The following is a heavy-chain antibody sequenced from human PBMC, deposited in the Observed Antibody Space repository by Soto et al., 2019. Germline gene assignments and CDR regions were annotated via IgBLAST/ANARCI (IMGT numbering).Heavy chain of an antibody. CDR3: AMYYDFWSGSYYYYGMDV. Sequence: SETLSLTCAVSGGSISSGGYSWSWIRQPPGKGLEWIGYIYHSGSTYYNPSLKSRVTISVDRSKNQFSLKLSSVTAADTAVYYCAMYYDFWSGSYYYYGMDVWGQGTTVTVSS. CDR1: GGSISSGGYS. V-gene: IGHV4-30-2*01. D-gene: IGHD3-3*01. CDR2: IYHSGST. J-gene: IGHJ6*02.